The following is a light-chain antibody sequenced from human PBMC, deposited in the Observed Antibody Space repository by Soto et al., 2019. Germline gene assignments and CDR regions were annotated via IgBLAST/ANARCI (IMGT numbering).Light chain of an antibody. CDR3: QQYYSYPFT. V-gene: IGKV3-15*01. J-gene: IGKJ3*01. Sequence: EIVMTQSPATLSVSPGEGVTLSCRAGQSVRSNLAWYQQKPGHAPSLLIYGASTGATGIPARFSGSGSGTEFTLTISSLQSEDFAVYSCQQYYSYPFTFGPGTKVDIK. CDR2: GAS. CDR1: QSVRSN.